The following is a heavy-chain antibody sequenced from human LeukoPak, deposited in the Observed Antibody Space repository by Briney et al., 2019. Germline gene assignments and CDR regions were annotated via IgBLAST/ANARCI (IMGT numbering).Heavy chain of an antibody. V-gene: IGHV3-30*02. CDR1: GFTFSRYG. Sequence: GGSLRLPCAASGFTFSRYGMHWVRQAPGKGLEWMAFIRYDGSNKYYADSVKGRFTISRDNSKNTLYLQMNSLRAEDTAVYYCAKDLPDYDSSGLYFDYWGQGTLVTVSS. J-gene: IGHJ4*02. D-gene: IGHD3-22*01. CDR3: AKDLPDYDSSGLYFDY. CDR2: IRYDGSNK.